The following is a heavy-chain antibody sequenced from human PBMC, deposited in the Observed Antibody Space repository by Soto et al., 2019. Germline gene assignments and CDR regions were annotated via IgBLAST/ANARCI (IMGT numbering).Heavy chain of an antibody. J-gene: IGHJ6*02. CDR2: IWYDGSNK. CDR1: GFTFSSYG. Sequence: GGSLRLSCAASGFTFSSYGMHWVRQAPGKGLEWVAVIWYDGSNKYYADSVKGRFTISRDNSKNTLYLQMNSLRAEDTAVYYCEREVVIDYGMDVWGQGTTVTVSS. CDR3: EREVVIDYGMDV. D-gene: IGHD3-16*02. V-gene: IGHV3-33*01.